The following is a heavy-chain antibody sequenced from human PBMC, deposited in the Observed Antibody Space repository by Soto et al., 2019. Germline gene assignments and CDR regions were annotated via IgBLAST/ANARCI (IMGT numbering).Heavy chain of an antibody. J-gene: IGHJ6*03. CDR2: INHSGST. CDR1: GGSFSGYY. CDR3: AGGVPAATVDYYYYYMDV. V-gene: IGHV4-34*01. D-gene: IGHD2-2*01. Sequence: QVQLQQWGAGLLKPSETLSLTCAVYGGSFSGYYWSWIRQPPGKGLEWIGEINHSGSTNYNPSLKSRVTISLDTSKNQFSLKLSSVTAADTAVYYCAGGVPAATVDYYYYYMDVWGKGTTVTVSS.